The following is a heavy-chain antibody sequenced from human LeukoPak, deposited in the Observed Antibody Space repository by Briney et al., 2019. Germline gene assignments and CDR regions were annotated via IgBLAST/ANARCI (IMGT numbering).Heavy chain of an antibody. Sequence: PGGSLRLSCAASGFTFSSYSMNWVRQAPGKGLEWIGNIFYSGSTYYSPSLKSRVTLSLDTSRNQFSLKLNSVTAADTAVYYCAKSNGYGLVDIWGQGTMVTVSS. J-gene: IGHJ3*02. CDR3: AKSNGYGLVDI. V-gene: IGHV4-59*12. CDR2: IFYSGST. CDR1: GFTFSSYS. D-gene: IGHD3-10*01.